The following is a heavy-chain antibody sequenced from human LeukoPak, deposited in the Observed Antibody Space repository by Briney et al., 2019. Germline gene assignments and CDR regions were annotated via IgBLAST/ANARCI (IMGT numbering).Heavy chain of an antibody. J-gene: IGHJ4*02. CDR2: ISYDGSNK. CDR3: ARDKRWLQQFDY. CDR1: GFTFSSYA. D-gene: IGHD5-24*01. V-gene: IGHV3-30*04. Sequence: GGSLRLSCAASGFTFSSYAMHWVRQAPGKGLEWLAVISYDGSNKYYADSVKGRFTISRDNSKNTLYLQMNSLRAEDTAVYYCARDKRWLQQFDYWGQGTLVTVSS.